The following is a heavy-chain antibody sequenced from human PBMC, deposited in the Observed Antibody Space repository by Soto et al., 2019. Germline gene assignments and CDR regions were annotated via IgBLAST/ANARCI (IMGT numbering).Heavy chain of an antibody. D-gene: IGHD3-3*01. CDR3: ARGRRYYDFWKTYVTYGMDV. CDR2: INHSGST. J-gene: IGHJ6*02. CDR1: GGSFSGYY. V-gene: IGHV4-34*01. Sequence: PSETLSLTCAVYGGSFSGYYWSWIRQPPGKGLEWIGEINHSGSTNYNPFLKSRVTISVDTSKNQFSLKLSSVTAADTAVYYCARGRRYYDFWKTYVTYGMDVWGQGTTVTVSS.